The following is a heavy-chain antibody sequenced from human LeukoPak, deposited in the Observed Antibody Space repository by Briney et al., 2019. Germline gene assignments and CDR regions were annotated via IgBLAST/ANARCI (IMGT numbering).Heavy chain of an antibody. CDR2: ISGRDDST. CDR3: AKPLVAVAGGDYDY. D-gene: IGHD6-19*01. J-gene: IGHJ4*02. V-gene: IGHV3-23*01. CDR1: GFTFSTYA. Sequence: GGSLRLSCEASGFTFSTYAMSWVRQAPGKGLEWVSTISGRDDSTYYTDSVKGRFTVSRDNSKDTLYLHMNSLRGEDTAVYFCAKPLVAVAGGDYDYWGQGTLVIVSS.